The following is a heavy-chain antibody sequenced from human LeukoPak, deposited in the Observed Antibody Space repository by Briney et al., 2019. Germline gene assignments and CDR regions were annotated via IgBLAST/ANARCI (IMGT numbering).Heavy chain of an antibody. CDR2: ISGSGAIT. CDR3: AKERLVGVKGIDY. J-gene: IGHJ4*02. D-gene: IGHD1-26*01. V-gene: IGHV3-23*01. CDR1: GFTLSSFP. Sequence: GGSLRLSCAASGFTLSSFPMSWVRRAPGKGLEWVSVISGSGAITYYADSVRGRFTISRDNSKNTLDLQMNSLRVEDTAVYYCAKERLVGVKGIDYWGQGTLVTVSS.